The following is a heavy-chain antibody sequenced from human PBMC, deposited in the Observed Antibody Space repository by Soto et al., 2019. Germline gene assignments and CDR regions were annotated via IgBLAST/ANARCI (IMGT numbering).Heavy chain of an antibody. CDR1: GGTFSSYA. Sequence: ASVKVSCKASGGTFSSYAISWVRQAPGQGLEWMGGIIPIFGTTNYAQKFQGRVTITADESTSTAYMELSSLRSEDTAVYYCARSHASPPASYYDFWIHAFDIWGQGTMVTVSS. D-gene: IGHD3-3*01. V-gene: IGHV1-69*13. J-gene: IGHJ3*02. CDR3: ARSHASPPASYYDFWIHAFDI. CDR2: IIPIFGTT.